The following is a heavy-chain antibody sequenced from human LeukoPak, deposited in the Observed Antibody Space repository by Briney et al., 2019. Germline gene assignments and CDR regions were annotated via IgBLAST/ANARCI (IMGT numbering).Heavy chain of an antibody. V-gene: IGHV1-8*01. CDR3: ARKAVSGSGWYPFDL. CDR2: MNPNSANT. J-gene: IGHJ4*02. CDR1: GYIFTSYD. D-gene: IGHD6-19*01. Sequence: ASVRVSCKPSGYIFTSYDINWVRQATGQGLEWMGWMNPNSANTGFAQKFQGRVTLTRNTSISTAYMELSSVRSEDTAVYYCARKAVSGSGWYPFDLWGQGSLVTVSS.